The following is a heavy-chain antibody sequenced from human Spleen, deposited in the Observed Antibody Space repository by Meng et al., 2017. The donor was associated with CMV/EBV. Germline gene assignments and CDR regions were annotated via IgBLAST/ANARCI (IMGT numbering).Heavy chain of an antibody. CDR2: ISVSSSYI. D-gene: IGHD3-10*01. J-gene: IGHJ4*02. CDR1: GFTFSTYS. Sequence: GSLRLSCAVSGFTFSTYSMNWVRQAPGKGLEWVSSISVSSSYIYYADSVKGRFTISRDNAKNSLYLQMNSLRAEDTAVYYCARSSVITYSLDYWGQGTLVTVSS. V-gene: IGHV3-21*01. CDR3: ARSSVITYSLDY.